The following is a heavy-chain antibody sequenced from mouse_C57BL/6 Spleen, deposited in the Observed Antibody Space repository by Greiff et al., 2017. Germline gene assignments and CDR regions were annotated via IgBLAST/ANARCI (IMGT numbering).Heavy chain of an antibody. J-gene: IGHJ2*01. D-gene: IGHD2-4*01. CDR3: ARGDYDSMYYFDY. CDR1: GYTFTSYW. V-gene: IGHV1-52*01. CDR2: IDPSDSET. Sequence: QVQLQQPGAELVRPGSSVKLSCKASGYTFTSYWMHWVKQRPIQGLEWIGNIDPSDSETHYNQKFKDKATLTVDKSSSTAYMQLSSLTSEDSAVYYCARGDYDSMYYFDYWGQGTTLTVSS.